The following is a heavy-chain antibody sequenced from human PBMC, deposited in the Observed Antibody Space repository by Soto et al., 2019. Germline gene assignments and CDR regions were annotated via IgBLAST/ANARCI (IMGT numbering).Heavy chain of an antibody. Sequence: QVQLQESGPGLVKPSETLSLTCTVSGGSISPNYWSWIRQSPGKGLEWLGYIYYRGNTNYNPSLMRRLTISVDTSKNQFSLKLSSVTAADTAISYCANYKRLIVDTWGQGALVTVSS. CDR1: GGSISPNY. CDR3: ANYKRLIVDT. D-gene: IGHD3-16*02. J-gene: IGHJ5*02. V-gene: IGHV4-59*08. CDR2: IYYRGNT.